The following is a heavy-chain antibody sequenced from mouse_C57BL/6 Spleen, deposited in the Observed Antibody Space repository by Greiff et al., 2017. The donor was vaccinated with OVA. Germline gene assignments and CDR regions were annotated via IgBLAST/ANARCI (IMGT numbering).Heavy chain of an antibody. CDR1: GFSLTSYG. J-gene: IGHJ2*01. V-gene: IGHV2-2*01. CDR2: IWSGGST. CDR3: ARHGSSYPFDY. Sequence: VKLMESGPGLVQPSQSLSITCTVSGFSLTSYGVHWVRQSPGKGLEWLGVIWSGGSTDYNAAFISRLSISKDNSKSQVFFKMNSLQADDTAIYYCARHGSSYPFDYWGQGTTLTVSS. D-gene: IGHD1-1*01.